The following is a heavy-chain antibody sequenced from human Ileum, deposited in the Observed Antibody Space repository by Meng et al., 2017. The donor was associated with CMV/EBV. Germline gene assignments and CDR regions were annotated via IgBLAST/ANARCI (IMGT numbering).Heavy chain of an antibody. Sequence: GESLKISCAASGFIVSSNYMNWVRQAPGKGLEWVSVIYSDGKIYYAASVKGRFTISRDNSKNTLDLQMNSLTSEDTAVYYCAKWTGNWIMFDQWGQGTLVTVSS. J-gene: IGHJ4*02. CDR3: AKWTGNWIMFDQ. V-gene: IGHV3-53*05. CDR1: GFIVSSNY. CDR2: IYSDGKI. D-gene: IGHD1-1*01.